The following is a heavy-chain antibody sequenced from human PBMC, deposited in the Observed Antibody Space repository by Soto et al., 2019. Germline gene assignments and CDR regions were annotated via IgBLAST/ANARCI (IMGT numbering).Heavy chain of an antibody. CDR3: ARGGPYYYDSSGYISH. CDR1: GGTFSSYA. D-gene: IGHD3-22*01. J-gene: IGHJ4*02. V-gene: IGHV1-69*01. CDR2: IIPIFGTA. Sequence: QVQLVQSGAEVKKPGSSVKVSCKASGGTFSSYAISWVRQAPGQGLEWMGGIIPIFGTANYAQKFQGRVTITADESTSTAYLELSSLRSEDTVVYYCARGGPYYYDSSGYISHWGQGTLVTVSS.